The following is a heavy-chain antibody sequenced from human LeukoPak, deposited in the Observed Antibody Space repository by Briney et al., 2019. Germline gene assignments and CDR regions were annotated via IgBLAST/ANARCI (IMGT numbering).Heavy chain of an antibody. CDR1: GYTFTSYC. CDR3: ARTTIIMITFGGVIDPYYFDY. J-gene: IGHJ4*02. V-gene: IGHV1-18*01. CDR2: ISAYNGNT. D-gene: IGHD3-16*02. Sequence: ASVKVSCKASGYTFTSYCISWVRQAPGQGLEWMGWISAYNGNTNYAQKLQGRVTMTTDTSTSTAYMELRSLRSDDTAVYYCARTTIIMITFGGVIDPYYFDYWGQGTLVTVSS.